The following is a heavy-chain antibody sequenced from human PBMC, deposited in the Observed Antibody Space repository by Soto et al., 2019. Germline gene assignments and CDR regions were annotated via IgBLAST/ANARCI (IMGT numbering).Heavy chain of an antibody. J-gene: IGHJ3*02. D-gene: IGHD3-10*01. Sequence: QVQLVESGGGVVQPGRSLRLSCAASGFTFSSYGMHWVRQAPGKGLEWVAVIWYDGSNKYYADSVKGRFTISRDNSKNTLYLQMNSLRAEETAVYYCARGRSVRGVIDDAFDIWGQGTMVTVSS. V-gene: IGHV3-33*01. CDR1: GFTFSSYG. CDR2: IWYDGSNK. CDR3: ARGRSVRGVIDDAFDI.